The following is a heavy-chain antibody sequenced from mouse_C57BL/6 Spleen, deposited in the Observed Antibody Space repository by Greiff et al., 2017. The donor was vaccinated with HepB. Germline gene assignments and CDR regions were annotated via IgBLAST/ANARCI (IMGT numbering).Heavy chain of an antibody. V-gene: IGHV3-6*01. CDR3: ARDLGLRRSWYFDV. D-gene: IGHD2-2*01. Sequence: DVQLQESGPGLVKPSQSLSLTCSVTGYSITSGYYWNWMRKFPGNKLEWMGYISYDGSNNYNPSLKNRISITRDTSKNQFFLKLNSVTTEDTATYYCARDLGLRRSWYFDVWGTGTTVTVSS. CDR2: ISYDGSN. J-gene: IGHJ1*03. CDR1: GYSITSGYY.